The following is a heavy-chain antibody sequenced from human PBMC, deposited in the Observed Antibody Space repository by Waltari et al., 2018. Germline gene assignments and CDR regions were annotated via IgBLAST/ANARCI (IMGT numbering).Heavy chain of an antibody. CDR1: GGTFRSYA. D-gene: IGHD3-10*01. CDR2: IIPICGTA. J-gene: IGHJ5*02. CDR3: ARDLMVRGVANNWFDP. V-gene: IGHV1-69*12. Sequence: QVQLVQSGAEVKKPGSSLKVSCKASGGTFRSYAFSRMRQAPGQGLEWMRGIIPICGTANYAQKFQGRVTITADESTSTAYMELSSLRSEDTAVYYCARDLMVRGVANNWFDPWGQGTLVTVSS.